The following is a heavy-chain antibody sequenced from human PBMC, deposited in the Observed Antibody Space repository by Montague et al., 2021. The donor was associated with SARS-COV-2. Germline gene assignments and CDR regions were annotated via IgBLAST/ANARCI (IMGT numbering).Heavy chain of an antibody. V-gene: IGHV4-39*01. J-gene: IGHJ4*02. D-gene: IGHD2-8*01. Sequence: SETLSLTCTVSGGSISSSSYHWGWIRQPPGKGLEWIGSIYYSGSTYYNPSLKSRVTISVDTSKNQFSLKLGSVTAADTAVYYCATITLGYCTNGVCQPPDYWGQGTLVTVSS. CDR1: GGSISSSSYH. CDR3: ATITLGYCTNGVCQPPDY. CDR2: IYYSGST.